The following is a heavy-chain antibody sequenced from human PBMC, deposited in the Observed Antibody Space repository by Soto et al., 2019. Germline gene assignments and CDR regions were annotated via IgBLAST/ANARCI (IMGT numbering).Heavy chain of an antibody. CDR2: IYYSGST. CDR3: ARATGYSSSWRPRFDP. CDR1: GGSISSYY. Sequence: SETLSLTCTFSGGSISSYYWSWIRQPPGKGLEWIGYIYYSGSTNYNPSLKSRVTISVDTSKNQFSLKLSSVTAADTAVYYCARATGYSSSWRPRFDPWGQGTLVTVSS. D-gene: IGHD6-13*01. J-gene: IGHJ5*02. V-gene: IGHV4-59*01.